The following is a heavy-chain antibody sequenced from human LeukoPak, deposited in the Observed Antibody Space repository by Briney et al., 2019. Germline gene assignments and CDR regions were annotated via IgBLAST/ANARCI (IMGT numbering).Heavy chain of an antibody. CDR2: INHSGTT. Sequence: PSETLSLTCAVYGGSFSGYYWSWIRHPPGKGLVWIGEINHSGTTFYNPSLKSRLTISVDPSKNQFSVRLNSVTAADTALYYCARQSRSTSWFSGGPKALNWFDSWAQGTLVTVSS. CDR3: ARQSRSTSWFSGGPKALNWFDS. CDR1: GGSFSGYY. D-gene: IGHD6-13*01. V-gene: IGHV4-34*01. J-gene: IGHJ5*01.